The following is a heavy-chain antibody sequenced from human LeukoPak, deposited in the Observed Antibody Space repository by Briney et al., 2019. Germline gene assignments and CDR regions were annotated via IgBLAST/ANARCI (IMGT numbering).Heavy chain of an antibody. Sequence: ASVKVSCKASGYTFISYYMHWVRQAPGQGLEWMGIINPSGGSTSYAQKFQGRVTMTRDTSTSTVYMELSSLRSEDTAVYYCARGLMTTVVTGDFDYWGQGALVTVSS. CDR1: GYTFISYY. D-gene: IGHD4-23*01. CDR3: ARGLMTTVVTGDFDY. CDR2: INPSGGST. V-gene: IGHV1-46*01. J-gene: IGHJ4*02.